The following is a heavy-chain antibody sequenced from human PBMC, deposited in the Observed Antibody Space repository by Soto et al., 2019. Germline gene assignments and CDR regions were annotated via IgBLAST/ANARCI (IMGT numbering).Heavy chain of an antibody. J-gene: IGHJ4*02. V-gene: IGHV4-31*03. CDR2: IYYSGST. CDR1: GGSISSGGYY. Sequence: QVQLQESGPGLVKPSQTLSLTCTVSGGSISSGGYYWSWIRQHPGKGLERIGYIYYSGSTYYNPPLKRRVTKSVDTSKNQFALKLSSVTAGDTAVYYCARCNSGYDLVSYYFDYWGQGTLVTVSS. CDR3: ARCNSGYDLVSYYFDY. D-gene: IGHD5-12*01.